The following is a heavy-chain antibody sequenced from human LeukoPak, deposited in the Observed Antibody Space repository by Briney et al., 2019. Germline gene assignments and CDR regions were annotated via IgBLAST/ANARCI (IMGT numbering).Heavy chain of an antibody. J-gene: IGHJ4*02. CDR3: ARDLCGGDCYGGAPFDY. CDR2: IYYSGST. V-gene: IGHV4-39*07. CDR1: GGSISSSSYY. D-gene: IGHD2-21*02. Sequence: SETLSLTCTVSGGSISSSSYYWGWIRQPPGKGLEWIGSIYYSGSTYYNPSLKSRVTISVDTSKNQFSLKLSSVTAADTAVYYCARDLCGGDCYGGAPFDYWGQGTLVTVSS.